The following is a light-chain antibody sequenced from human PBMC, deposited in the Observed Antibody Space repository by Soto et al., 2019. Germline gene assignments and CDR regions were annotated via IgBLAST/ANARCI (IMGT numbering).Light chain of an antibody. J-gene: IGKJ5*01. V-gene: IGKV3-11*01. CDR1: QSVSSY. CDR2: DAS. Sequence: EIVLTQSPATLSLSPGERATLSCRASQSVSSYLAWYQQKPGQAPRLLIYDASNRATGIPARFSGSGSGTDFTLTTNSPEPEDFAVYYCQQRSNWPSITFGQGTRLEIK. CDR3: QQRSNWPSIT.